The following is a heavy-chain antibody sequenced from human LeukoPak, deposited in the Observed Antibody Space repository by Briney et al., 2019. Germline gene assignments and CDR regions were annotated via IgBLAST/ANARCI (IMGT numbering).Heavy chain of an antibody. CDR2: ISNDGSNK. J-gene: IGHJ4*02. D-gene: IGHD1-26*01. CDR1: GFTFSSYG. V-gene: IGHV3-30*03. Sequence: GGSLRLSCAASGFTFSSYGMHWVRQAPGKGLEWVAVISNDGSNKYYVDSVKGRFTISRDNSKNTLYLQMNSLRAEDTAVYYCARVVVGATLDYWGQGTLVTVSS. CDR3: ARVVVGATLDY.